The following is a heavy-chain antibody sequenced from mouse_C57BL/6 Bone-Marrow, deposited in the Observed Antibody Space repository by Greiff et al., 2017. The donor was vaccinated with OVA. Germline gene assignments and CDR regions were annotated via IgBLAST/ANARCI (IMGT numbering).Heavy chain of an antibody. CDR2: ISSCGSYT. J-gene: IGHJ1*03. D-gene: IGHD2-2*01. V-gene: IGHV5-6*01. Sequence: EVQLVESGGDLVKPGGSLKLSCAASGFTFSSYGMSWVRQTQDNMLDWVATISSCGSYTCYPDSVKGRFTFSRDNATNTLYLQLSSLQSEDTAMYYCARHGGYVRYYEGWGTGTTVT. CDR3: ARHGGYVRYYEG. CDR1: GFTFSSYG.